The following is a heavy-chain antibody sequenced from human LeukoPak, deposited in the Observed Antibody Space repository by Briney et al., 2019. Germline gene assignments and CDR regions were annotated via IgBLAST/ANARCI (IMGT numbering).Heavy chain of an antibody. Sequence: SETLSLTCAVYGGSFSGYYWSWIRQPPGKGLEWIGEINHSGSTNYNPSLKSRVTISVDTSKNQFSLKLSSVAAADTAVYYCARSFTSPYSDIDYYDSSGYYQYFDYWGQGTLVTVSS. CDR1: GGSFSGYY. CDR3: ARSFTSPYSDIDYYDSSGYYQYFDY. V-gene: IGHV4-34*01. J-gene: IGHJ4*02. CDR2: INHSGST. D-gene: IGHD3-22*01.